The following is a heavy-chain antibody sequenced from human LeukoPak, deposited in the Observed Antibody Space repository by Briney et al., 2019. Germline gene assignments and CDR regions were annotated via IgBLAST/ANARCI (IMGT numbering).Heavy chain of an antibody. CDR3: ARDPSMIRGENTPYFDY. CDR1: GYTFTNCY. Sequence: ASVKVSCKASGYTFTNCYIHWVRQAPGQGLECMGIINPSGGSTSYAQKFQGRVTMTRDMSTSTAYMELNSLRSEDTAVCYCARDPSMIRGENTPYFDYWGQGTLVTVSS. V-gene: IGHV1-46*01. J-gene: IGHJ4*02. CDR2: INPSGGST. D-gene: IGHD3-10*01.